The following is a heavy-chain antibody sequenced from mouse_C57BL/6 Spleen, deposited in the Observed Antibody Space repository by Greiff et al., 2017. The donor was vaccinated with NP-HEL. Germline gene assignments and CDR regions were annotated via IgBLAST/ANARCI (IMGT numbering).Heavy chain of an antibody. Sequence: VMLVESGPGLVQPSQSLSITCTVSGFSLTSYGVHWVRQSPGKGLEWLGVIWSGGSTDYNAAFISRLSISKDNSKSQVFFKMNSLQADDTAIYYCARPYGSSWGFAYWGQGTLVTVSA. J-gene: IGHJ3*01. CDR1: GFSLTSYG. CDR3: ARPYGSSWGFAY. V-gene: IGHV2-2*01. D-gene: IGHD1-1*01. CDR2: IWSGGST.